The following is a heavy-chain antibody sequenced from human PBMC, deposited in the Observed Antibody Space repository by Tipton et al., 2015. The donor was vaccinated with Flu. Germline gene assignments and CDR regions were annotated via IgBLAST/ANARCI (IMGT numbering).Heavy chain of an antibody. CDR2: IKQDGSEK. V-gene: IGHV3-7*01. J-gene: IGHJ4*02. CDR1: GFTLSSYW. CDR3: VRAIAAAGRR. D-gene: IGHD6-13*01. Sequence: GSLRLSCAASGFTLSSYWMSWVRQAPGKGLEWVANIKQDGSEKYYVDSVKGRFTISRDNAKNSLYLQMNSLRVEDTAVYYCVRAIAAAGRRWGQGTLVTVSS.